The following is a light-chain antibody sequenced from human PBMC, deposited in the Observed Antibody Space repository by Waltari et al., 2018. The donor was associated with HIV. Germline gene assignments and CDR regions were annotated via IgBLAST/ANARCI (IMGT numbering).Light chain of an antibody. J-gene: IGKJ4*01. V-gene: IGKV3-20*01. CDR3: QQYGGSHLT. Sequence: IVLAQSPGTLSLSSGERATLSCVASQSVSSDFLAWYQQKPGQSPRLLIYGAPNKATDIPDRFSGSGSGTDFTLTISSLEPEDSAVYFCQQYGGSHLTFGGGTKVEI. CDR1: QSVSSDF. CDR2: GAP.